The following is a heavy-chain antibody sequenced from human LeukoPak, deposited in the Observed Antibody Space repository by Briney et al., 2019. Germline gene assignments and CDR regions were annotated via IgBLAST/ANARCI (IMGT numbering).Heavy chain of an antibody. CDR3: ARDSLTGYYALDY. Sequence: PSETLSLTCTVSGGSVSSGSYYWSWIRQPPGKGLECIGYIYYSGSANYNPSLKSRVTISVDTSKNQFSLKLSSVTAADTAVYYCARDSLTGYYALDYWGQGTLVTVSS. V-gene: IGHV4-61*01. CDR1: GGSVSSGSYY. D-gene: IGHD3-9*01. CDR2: IYYSGSA. J-gene: IGHJ4*02.